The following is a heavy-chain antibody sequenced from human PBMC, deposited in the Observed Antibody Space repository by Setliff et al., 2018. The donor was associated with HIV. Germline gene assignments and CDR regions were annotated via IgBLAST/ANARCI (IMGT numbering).Heavy chain of an antibody. D-gene: IGHD3-10*01. CDR2: ISHDGST. V-gene: IGHV4-4*02. CDR1: RGSITSGNW. Sequence: SETLSLTCAVFRGSITSGNWWTWVRQPPGRGLEWIGEISHDGSTNLNPSLKSRVTMSVDKSNNQLSLRLYFVTAADTAVYYCARQLTMVRGVFELWGQGTLVTVSS. J-gene: IGHJ4*02. CDR3: ARQLTMVRGVFEL.